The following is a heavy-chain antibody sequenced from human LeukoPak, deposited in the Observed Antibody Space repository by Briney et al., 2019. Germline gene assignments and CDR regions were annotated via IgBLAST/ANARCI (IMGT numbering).Heavy chain of an antibody. V-gene: IGHV4-59*01. CDR1: GGSIHNYI. CDR3: SRSPLAGDYGGIDP. D-gene: IGHD4-23*01. CDR2: IYDSGSA. J-gene: IGHJ5*02. Sequence: PSETLSLTCTVSGGSIHNYIWSWIRQPPGKGLEWIGLIYDSGSANYNPSLQGRVTISVDTSKNQFSLKLNSVTAADTAVYYCSRSPLAGDYGGIDPWGQGTLVTVSS.